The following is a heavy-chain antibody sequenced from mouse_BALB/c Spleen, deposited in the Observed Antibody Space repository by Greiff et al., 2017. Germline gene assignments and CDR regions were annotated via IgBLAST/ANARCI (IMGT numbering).Heavy chain of an antibody. D-gene: IGHD2-2*01. CDR3: ARRGIGLGRVYYYAMDY. CDR1: GFTFSDYY. CDR2: ISDGGSYT. V-gene: IGHV5-4*02. Sequence: DVKLVESGGGLVKPGGSLKLSCAASGFTFSDYYMYWVRQTPGKRLEWVATISDGGSYTYYPDSVKGRFTISRDNAENNLYLQMSSLKSEDTAMYYGARRGIGLGRVYYYAMDYWGQGTSVTVSS. J-gene: IGHJ4*01.